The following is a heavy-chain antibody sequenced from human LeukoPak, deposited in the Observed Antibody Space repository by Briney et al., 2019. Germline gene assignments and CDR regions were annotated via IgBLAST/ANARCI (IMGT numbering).Heavy chain of an antibody. CDR3: ARHLTYGYTFGYYYYGMDV. CDR1: GGTFSSYA. V-gene: IGHV1-69*13. Sequence: ASVKVSCKASGGTFSSYAISWVRQAPGQGLEWMGGIIPIFGTANYAQKFQGRVTITADESTSTAYVELSSLRSEDTAVYYCARHLTYGYTFGYYYYGMDVWGQGTTVTVSS. D-gene: IGHD5-24*01. CDR2: IIPIFGTA. J-gene: IGHJ6*02.